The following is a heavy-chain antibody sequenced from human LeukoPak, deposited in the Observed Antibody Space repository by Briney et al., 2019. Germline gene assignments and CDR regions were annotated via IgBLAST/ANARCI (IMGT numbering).Heavy chain of an antibody. D-gene: IGHD5-24*01. CDR2: ISAYNGNT. CDR3: ARGRGWLQSDAFDI. CDR1: GYTFTSYG. J-gene: IGHJ3*02. Sequence: GASVKVSCKASGYTFTSYGISWVRQAPGQGLEWMGWISAYNGNTNYAQKLQGRVTMTTDTSTRTVYMELSSLRSEDTAVYYCARGRGWLQSDAFDIWGQGTMVTVSS. V-gene: IGHV1-18*01.